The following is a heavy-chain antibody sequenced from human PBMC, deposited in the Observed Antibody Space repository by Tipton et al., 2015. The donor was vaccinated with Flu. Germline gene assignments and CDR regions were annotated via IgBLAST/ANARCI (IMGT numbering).Heavy chain of an antibody. CDR3: ARDLRGYSGYTGGDAFDM. J-gene: IGHJ3*02. V-gene: IGHV4-4*07. CDR1: GGSISSSY. Sequence: LRLSCTVSGGSISSSYWSWIRQPAGKGLEWIGRISTSGSTNYSASLESRVTMSRDTSKNHFSLRLSSATAADTALYYCARDLRGYSGYTGGDAFDMWGQGIMVTVSS. D-gene: IGHD5-12*01. CDR2: ISTSGST.